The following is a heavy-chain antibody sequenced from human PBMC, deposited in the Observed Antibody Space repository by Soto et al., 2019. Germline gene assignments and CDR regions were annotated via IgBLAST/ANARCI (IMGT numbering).Heavy chain of an antibody. CDR3: TTARGTYGAEYFQH. Sequence: GVLRLSCAASGFTFTNAWMSWVRQAPGKGLECVGRIKSKTDGGTTDYAAPVKGRFTISRDDSKNTLYLQMNSLKTEDTAVYYCTTARGTYGAEYFQHWGQGTLVTVSS. CDR2: IKSKTDGGTT. J-gene: IGHJ1*01. CDR1: GFTFTNAW. V-gene: IGHV3-15*01. D-gene: IGHD4-17*01.